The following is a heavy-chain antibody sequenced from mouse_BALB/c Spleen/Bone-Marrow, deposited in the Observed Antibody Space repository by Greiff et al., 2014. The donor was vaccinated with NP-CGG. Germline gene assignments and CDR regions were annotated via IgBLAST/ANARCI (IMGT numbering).Heavy chain of an antibody. D-gene: IGHD2-10*02. CDR3: TRSGKRYGAMDY. CDR1: GFTFSDYY. CDR2: ISDGGTYT. V-gene: IGHV5-4*02. J-gene: IGHJ4*01. Sequence: EVKLRESGGGLVKPGGSLKLSCAASGFTFSDYYMYWVRQTPEKRLEWVATISDGGTYTFYPDSVKGRFTISRDNAKNNLYLQMSSLQSEDTAMYYCTRSGKRYGAMDYWGQGTSVTVSS.